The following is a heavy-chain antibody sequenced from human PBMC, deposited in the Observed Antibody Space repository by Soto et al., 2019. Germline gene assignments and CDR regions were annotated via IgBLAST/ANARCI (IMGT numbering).Heavy chain of an antibody. CDR2: INPKNGDT. D-gene: IGHD7-27*01. Sequence: ASVKVSCKAPRDTFTSYYINWVRQAPGQGLEWLGWINPKNGDTETTQNFQGRVTLTRDTSISAAYMEISRLRSDDTAIYYCARSTGGHSFNGMDVWGQGTSVTVSS. CDR3: ARSTGGHSFNGMDV. V-gene: IGHV1-2*02. J-gene: IGHJ6*02. CDR1: RDTFTSYY.